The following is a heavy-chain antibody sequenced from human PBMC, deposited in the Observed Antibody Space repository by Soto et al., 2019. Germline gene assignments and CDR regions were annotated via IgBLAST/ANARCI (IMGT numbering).Heavy chain of an antibody. J-gene: IGHJ4*02. CDR3: ATRFYTPGDLLAY. CDR1: GGSISEHY. Sequence: SEALSLTWSVSGGSISEHYYMLSRQSPGKGLEYIGYIHNGGSTNYNPSLKSRVIISVDTSKNQFSLKLTSVTAADTAVYYCATRFYTPGDLLAYWGQGTPVPVSS. V-gene: IGHV4-59*11. D-gene: IGHD3-10*01. CDR2: IHNGGST.